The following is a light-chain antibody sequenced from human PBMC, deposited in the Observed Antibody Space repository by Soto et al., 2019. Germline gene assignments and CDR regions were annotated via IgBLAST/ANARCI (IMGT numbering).Light chain of an antibody. CDR2: GAS. CDR1: QSISDT. CDR3: QLSARLLRA. J-gene: IGKJ1*01. Sequence: VMTQSPAARSVSPGGRATLYCRASQSISDTLAWYQQKPGQAPRLLIYGASRRATGFPARFSGSGSGTDLTLTFSILEPEDLAVYYCQLSARLLRAFGEGTKVDIK. V-gene: IGKV3-15*01.